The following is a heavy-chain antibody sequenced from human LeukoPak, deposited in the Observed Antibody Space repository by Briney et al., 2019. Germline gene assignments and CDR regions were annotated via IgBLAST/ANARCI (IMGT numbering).Heavy chain of an antibody. CDR2: IYYSRST. CDR3: ARSQQLVYYYYMDV. V-gene: IGHV4-39*01. J-gene: IGHJ6*03. CDR1: GGSISSSSYY. D-gene: IGHD6-13*01. Sequence: SETLSLTCTVSGGSISSSSYYWGWIRQPPGKGLEWIGSIYYSRSTYYNPSLKSRVTISVDTSKNQFSLKLSSVTAADTAVYYCARSQQLVYYYYMDVWGKGTTVTISS.